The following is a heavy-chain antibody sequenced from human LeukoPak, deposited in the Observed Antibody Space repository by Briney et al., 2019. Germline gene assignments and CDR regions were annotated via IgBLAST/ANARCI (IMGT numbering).Heavy chain of an antibody. V-gene: IGHV3-69-1*01. Sequence: KSGESLRLSCTASGFTFSNFWMGWVRQAPGKGLEWVSSISSSSYIYYADSVKGRFTISRDNAKNSLYLQMNSLRAEDTAVYYCARDTHYYDSSGSMLYYFDYWGQGTLVTVSS. CDR2: ISSSSYI. CDR1: GFTFSNFW. J-gene: IGHJ4*02. CDR3: ARDTHYYDSSGSMLYYFDY. D-gene: IGHD3-22*01.